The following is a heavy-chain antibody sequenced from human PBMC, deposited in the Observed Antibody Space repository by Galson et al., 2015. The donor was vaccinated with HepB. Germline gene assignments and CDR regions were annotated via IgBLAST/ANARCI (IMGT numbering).Heavy chain of an antibody. CDR1: GDSINNYY. V-gene: IGHV4-59*01. CDR2: IYYSGST. J-gene: IGHJ5*02. D-gene: IGHD4-23*01. Sequence: LSLTCIVSGDSINNYYWSWLRQSPGKGLEWIGYIYYSGSTKYNPSFTSRVTISVDTSKNQFSLRLNSVTPADTAIYYCARTPSRGGFVSWGQGTQVTVSS. CDR3: ARTPSRGGFVS.